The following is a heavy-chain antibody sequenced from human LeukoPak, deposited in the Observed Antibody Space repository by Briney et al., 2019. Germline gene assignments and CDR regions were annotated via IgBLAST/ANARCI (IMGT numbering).Heavy chain of an antibody. D-gene: IGHD4-17*01. CDR2: INHNGNVN. V-gene: IGHV3-7*03. CDR1: GFTFSSYW. Sequence: GGSLRLSCAASGFTFSSYWMNWARQAPGKGLEWVASINHNGNVNYYVDSVKGRFTISRDNAKNSLYLQMSNLRAEDTAVYYCARGLSTTTVTEHYYYYYGMDVWGQGTTVTVSS. J-gene: IGHJ6*02. CDR3: ARGLSTTTVTEHYYYYYGMDV.